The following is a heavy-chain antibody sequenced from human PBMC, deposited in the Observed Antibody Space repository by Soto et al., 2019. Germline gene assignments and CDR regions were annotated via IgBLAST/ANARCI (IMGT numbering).Heavy chain of an antibody. Sequence: QVQLDQWGAGLLKPSETLSLTCGVSGGSLIDYYWSWIRQTPGKGLEWIGEINHRGTINYNPSLRSRVTMSRATSKNQFSLRLDSVSAADTAIYYCARGGNIVMMLAAPFDFWGQGTLVTVSS. V-gene: IGHV4-34*01. CDR3: ARGGNIVMMLAAPFDF. CDR1: GGSLIDYY. J-gene: IGHJ4*02. D-gene: IGHD2-15*01. CDR2: INHRGTI.